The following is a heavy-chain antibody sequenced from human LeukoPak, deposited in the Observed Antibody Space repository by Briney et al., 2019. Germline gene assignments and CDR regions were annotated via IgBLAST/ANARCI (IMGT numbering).Heavy chain of an antibody. CDR2: IIPIFGTA. V-gene: IGHV1-69*13. Sequence: ASVKVSCKASGGTFSSYAISWVRQAPGQGLEWMGGIIPIFGTANYAQKFQGRVTITADESTSTAYMELSSLRSEDTAVYYCARSKDIVVVVAASFDYWGQGTTVTVSS. D-gene: IGHD2-15*01. CDR1: GGTFSSYA. CDR3: ARSKDIVVVVAASFDY. J-gene: IGHJ4*02.